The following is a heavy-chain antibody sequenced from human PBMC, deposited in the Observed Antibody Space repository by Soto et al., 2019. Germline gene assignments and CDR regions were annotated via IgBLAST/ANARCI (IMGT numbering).Heavy chain of an antibody. V-gene: IGHV1-3*01. CDR1: GYSFIKYA. D-gene: IGHD2-15*01. J-gene: IGHJ5*02. CDR2: INGGDGDM. Sequence: QVKLVQSGAEVKKPGASVKVACKASGYSFIKYAIHWVRQAPGQRLEWMGWINGGDGDMKFSQKFQGRVTMTRDTTASTVYMELSSLGSEDTALYYCARARARAIGGLTWFDPWGQGTLVTVSS. CDR3: ARARARAIGGLTWFDP.